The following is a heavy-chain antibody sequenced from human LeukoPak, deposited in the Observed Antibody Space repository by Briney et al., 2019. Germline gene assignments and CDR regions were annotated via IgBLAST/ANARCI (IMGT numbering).Heavy chain of an antibody. V-gene: IGHV3-48*02. CDR1: GFTFSSYA. CDR3: ARSRSGNYFDY. D-gene: IGHD1-26*01. CDR2: ISSGAGDT. J-gene: IGHJ4*02. Sequence: GGSLRLSCAASGFTFSSYAMSWVRQAPGKGLEWVSYISSGAGDTYYADSVKGRFTISRDNAQNSLYLQMNGLRDEDTAVYHCARSRSGNYFDYWGQGTLVSVSS.